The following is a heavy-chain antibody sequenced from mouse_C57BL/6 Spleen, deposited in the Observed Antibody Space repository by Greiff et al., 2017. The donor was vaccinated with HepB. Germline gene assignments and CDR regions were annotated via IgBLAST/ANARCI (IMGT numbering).Heavy chain of an antibody. D-gene: IGHD2-10*02. CDR1: GFNIKDYY. V-gene: IGHV14-2*01. CDR2: IDPEDGET. Sequence: VQLQQSGAELVKPGASVKLSCTASGFNIKDYYMHWVKQRTEQGLEWIGRIDPEDGETKYAPKFPGKATITADTSSNTAYLQLSSLTSEDTAVYYCAYGSREAYWGQGTLVTVSA. J-gene: IGHJ3*01. CDR3: AYGSREAY.